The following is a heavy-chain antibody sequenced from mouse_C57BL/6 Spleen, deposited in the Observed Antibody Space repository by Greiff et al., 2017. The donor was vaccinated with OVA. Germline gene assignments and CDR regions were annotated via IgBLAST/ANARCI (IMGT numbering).Heavy chain of an antibody. D-gene: IGHD1-1*01. Sequence: QVQLKQSGAELVRPGASVKLSCKASGYTFTDYYINWVKQRPGQGLEWIARIYPGSGNTYYNEKFKGKATLTAEKSSSTAYMQLSSLTSEDSAVYFCARGTTDYCDYWGQGTTLT. V-gene: IGHV1-76*01. CDR1: GYTFTDYY. CDR2: IYPGSGNT. J-gene: IGHJ2*01. CDR3: ARGTTDYCDY.